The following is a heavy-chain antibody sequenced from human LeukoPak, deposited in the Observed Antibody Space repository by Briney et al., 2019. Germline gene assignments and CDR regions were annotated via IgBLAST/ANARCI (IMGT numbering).Heavy chain of an antibody. CDR3: ARFGSSGSDADP. D-gene: IGHD3-22*01. J-gene: IGHJ5*02. V-gene: IGHV3-30-3*01. Sequence: GGSLRLSCAASGFTFSSHAMHWVRQAPGKGLEWVAVISYDGSNKYYADSVKGRFTISRDNSKNTLYLQMNSLRAEDTAVYYCARFGSSGSDADPWGQGTLVTVSS. CDR1: GFTFSSHA. CDR2: ISYDGSNK.